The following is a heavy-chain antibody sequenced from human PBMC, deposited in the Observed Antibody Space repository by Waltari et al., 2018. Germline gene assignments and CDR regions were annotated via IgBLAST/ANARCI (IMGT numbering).Heavy chain of an antibody. J-gene: IGHJ4*02. Sequence: EVQLLESGGGLVQPGGSLRLSCAASGFTFSSYAMSWVRQAPGKGLEWVAGSSGSGGSTYYAYTVKGRFTISRDNSKNTLYLQMNSLRAEDTGVYYCAKDPASPITGTHPYWGQGTLVTVSS. D-gene: IGHD1-20*01. CDR2: SSGSGGST. CDR1: GFTFSSYA. CDR3: AKDPASPITGTHPY. V-gene: IGHV3-23*01.